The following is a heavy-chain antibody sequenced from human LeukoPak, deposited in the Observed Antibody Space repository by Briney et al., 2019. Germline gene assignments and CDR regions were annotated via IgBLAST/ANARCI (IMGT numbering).Heavy chain of an antibody. Sequence: ASVKVSCKASGYIFTNYGISWVRQAPGQGLEWMAWISAYNGDTNYAQNLQGRVTLTTDTSTSTAYMERRSLRSDDTAVYYCARSSPGYYDSSGYHDSWGQGTLVTVSS. V-gene: IGHV1-18*01. CDR1: GYIFTNYG. CDR3: ARSSPGYYDSSGYHDS. J-gene: IGHJ4*02. CDR2: ISAYNGDT. D-gene: IGHD3-22*01.